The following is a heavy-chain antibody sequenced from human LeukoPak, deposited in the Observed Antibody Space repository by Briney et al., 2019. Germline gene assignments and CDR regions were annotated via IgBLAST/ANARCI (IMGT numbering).Heavy chain of an antibody. D-gene: IGHD6-19*01. J-gene: IGHJ4*02. Sequence: SETLSLTCAVYGGSFSGYYWSWIRQPPGKGLEWIGEINHSGSTNYNPSLKSRVTISVDTSKNQFSLKLSSVTAADTAVYYCARATYSSGWLVGYWGQGTLVTVSS. V-gene: IGHV4-34*01. CDR2: INHSGST. CDR1: GGSFSGYY. CDR3: ARATYSSGWLVGY.